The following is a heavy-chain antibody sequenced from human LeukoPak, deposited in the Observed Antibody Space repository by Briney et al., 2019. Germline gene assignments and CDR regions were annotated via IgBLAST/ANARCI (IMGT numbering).Heavy chain of an antibody. V-gene: IGHV4-34*01. D-gene: IGHD3-16*02. CDR1: GGSFSGYY. J-gene: IGHJ4*02. CDR2: INHSGST. Sequence: SETLCLTCAVYGGSFSGYYWSWIRQPPGKGLEWIGEINHSGSTNYNPSLKSRVTISVDTSKNQFSLKLSSVTAADTAVYYCARGRNDYVWGSYRNPFDYWGQGTLVTVSS. CDR3: ARGRNDYVWGSYRNPFDY.